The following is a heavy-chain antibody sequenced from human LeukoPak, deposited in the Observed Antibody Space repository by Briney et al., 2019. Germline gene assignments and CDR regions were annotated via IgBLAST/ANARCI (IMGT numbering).Heavy chain of an antibody. Sequence: PGGSLRLSCATSGFTFSSYAMSWVRQAPGKGLEWVSVIYSGGSTYYADSVKGRFTISRDNSKNTLYLQMNSLRAEDTAVYYCARVGRQVGANDYWGQGTLVTVSS. D-gene: IGHD1-26*01. V-gene: IGHV3-53*01. CDR3: ARVGRQVGANDY. CDR1: GFTFSSYA. J-gene: IGHJ4*02. CDR2: IYSGGST.